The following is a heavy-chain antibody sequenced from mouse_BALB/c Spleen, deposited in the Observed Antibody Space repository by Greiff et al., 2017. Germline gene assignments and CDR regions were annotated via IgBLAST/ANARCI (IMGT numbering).Heavy chain of an antibody. CDR1: GFTFSSFG. CDR2: ISSGSSTI. D-gene: IGHD2-4*01. CDR3: ARSGDYDRRAFDY. J-gene: IGHJ2*01. Sequence: EVKLVESGGGLVQPGGSRKLSCAASGFTFSSFGMHWVRQAPEKGLEWVAYISSGSSTIYYADTVKGRFTISRDNPKNTLFLQMTSLRSEDTAMYYCARSGDYDRRAFDYWGQGTTLTVSS. V-gene: IGHV5-17*02.